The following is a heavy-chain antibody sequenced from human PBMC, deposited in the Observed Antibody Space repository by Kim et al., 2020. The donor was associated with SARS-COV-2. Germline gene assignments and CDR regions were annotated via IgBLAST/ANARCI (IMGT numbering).Heavy chain of an antibody. J-gene: IGHJ6*02. V-gene: IGHV3-13*04. Sequence: GGSLRLSCAVSGFTFSRYDMHWVRQATGKGLEWVSAIGTAGDTYYPGSVKGRFTISRENAKNSLYLQMNSLRAGDTAVYYCARSDSSGYYAYYYGMDVWGQGTTVTVSS. CDR1: GFTFSRYD. D-gene: IGHD3-22*01. CDR3: ARSDSSGYYAYYYGMDV. CDR2: IGTAGDT.